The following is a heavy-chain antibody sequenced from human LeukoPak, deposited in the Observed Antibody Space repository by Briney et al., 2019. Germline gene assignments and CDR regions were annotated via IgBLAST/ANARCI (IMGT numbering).Heavy chain of an antibody. CDR3: ATVLHYTSCYRD. CDR1: GYTLTELS. V-gene: IGHV1-24*01. CDR2: FDPEDGET. J-gene: IGHJ4*02. Sequence: ASVKVSCKASGYTLTELSMHWVRQAPGKGLEWMGGFDPEDGETIYAQKFQGRVTMTEDTSTDTAYMELSSQRSEDTAVYYCATVLHYTSCYRDWGQGTLVTVSS. D-gene: IGHD2-2*01.